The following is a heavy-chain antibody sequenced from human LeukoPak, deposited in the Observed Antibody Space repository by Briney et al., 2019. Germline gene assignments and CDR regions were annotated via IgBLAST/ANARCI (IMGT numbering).Heavy chain of an antibody. Sequence: SETLSLTCTVSGGSISSSLYYWGWIRQPPGKGLEWIGNIYYDGSTNYNPSLKSRVTISVDTSKNQFSLKLSSVTAADTAVYYCARHTAMLFDYWGQGTLVTVSS. V-gene: IGHV4-39*07. D-gene: IGHD5-18*01. J-gene: IGHJ4*02. CDR3: ARHTAMLFDY. CDR1: GGSISSSLYY. CDR2: IYYDGST.